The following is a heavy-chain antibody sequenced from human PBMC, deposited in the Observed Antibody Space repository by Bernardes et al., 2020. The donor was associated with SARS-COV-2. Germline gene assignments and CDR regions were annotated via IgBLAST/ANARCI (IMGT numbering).Heavy chain of an antibody. CDR1: GFSLSTSGMC. Sequence: SGPTLVKPTQTLTLTCTFSGFSLSTSGMCVSWIRQPPGKALEWLALIDWDDDKYYSTSLKTRLTISKDTSKNQVVLTMTNMDPVDTATYYCARIRSLSGWPGQFDYWGQGTLVTVSS. J-gene: IGHJ4*02. CDR2: IDWDDDK. CDR3: ARIRSLSGWPGQFDY. D-gene: IGHD6-25*01. V-gene: IGHV2-70*01.